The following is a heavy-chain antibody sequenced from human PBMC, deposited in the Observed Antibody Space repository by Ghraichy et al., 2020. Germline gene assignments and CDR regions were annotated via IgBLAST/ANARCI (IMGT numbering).Heavy chain of an antibody. CDR2: ISAYNGNT. V-gene: IGHV1-18*01. CDR1: GYTFTSYG. D-gene: IGHD3-22*01. Sequence: ASVKVSCKASGYTFTSYGICWVRQAPGQGLERMGWISAYNGNTNYAQKLQGRVTMTTDTSTSTAYMELRSLRSDDTAVYYCARDGLAYYYDSSGSVYWGQVTLVTVAS. CDR3: ARDGLAYYYDSSGSVY. J-gene: IGHJ4*02.